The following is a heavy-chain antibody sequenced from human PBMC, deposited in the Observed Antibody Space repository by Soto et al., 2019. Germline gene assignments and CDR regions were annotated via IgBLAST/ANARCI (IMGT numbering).Heavy chain of an antibody. V-gene: IGHV3-72*01. Sequence: EVQLVQSGGGLVQSGGSLRLSCAASGLTLSDHYMDWVRQTPGKGLEWIGRSRNKVIGYTTKYAASVKGRFTISRDDSKNSLYLQMNSLRTDDTAVYYCARGAPPFDDWGQGTLVTVSS. CDR3: ARGAPPFDD. J-gene: IGHJ4*02. CDR2: SRNKVIGYTT. CDR1: GLTLSDHY.